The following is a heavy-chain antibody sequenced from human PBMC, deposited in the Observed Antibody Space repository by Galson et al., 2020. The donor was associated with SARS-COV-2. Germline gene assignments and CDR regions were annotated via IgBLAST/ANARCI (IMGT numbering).Heavy chain of an antibody. J-gene: IGHJ6*02. V-gene: IGHV4-39*01. Sequence: ETSETLSLTCTVSGGSISSSSYSWGWIRQPPGKGLEWIGSIYYRGSTYYNPSLKSRVTISVDTSKNQFSLKLSSVTGADTAVYYCERLYDSRHYYYGMDVGCQGTTVTVSS. CDR3: ERLYDSRHYYYGMDV. CDR2: IYYRGST. D-gene: IGHD3-22*01. CDR1: GGSISSSSYS.